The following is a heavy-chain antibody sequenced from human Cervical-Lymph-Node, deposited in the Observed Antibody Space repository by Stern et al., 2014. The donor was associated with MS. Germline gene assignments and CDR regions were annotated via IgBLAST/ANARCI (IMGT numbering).Heavy chain of an antibody. CDR3: AQSLAYYGMDV. J-gene: IGHJ6*02. Sequence: QLVQSGPEVKKPGASVKVSCKAYGSTFPTYGIYWVRQAPGQGLEWMGWIRDYNGDTNSAQKFQGRVTMTKDTSTNTAYMELRSLTSDDTAVYYCAQSLAYYGMDVWGQGTTVTVSS. CDR1: GSTFPTYG. CDR2: IRDYNGDT. V-gene: IGHV1-18*01. D-gene: IGHD2-21*01.